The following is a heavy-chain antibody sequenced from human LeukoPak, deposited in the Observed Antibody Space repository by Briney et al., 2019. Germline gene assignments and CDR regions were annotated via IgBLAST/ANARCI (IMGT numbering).Heavy chain of an antibody. CDR2: ISSTGSNI. J-gene: IGHJ3*02. CDR1: GFTFSTYE. V-gene: IGHV3-48*03. CDR3: ARGIAGTESAFDI. Sequence: GGSLRLSCAASGFTFSTYEMNWVRQAPGKGLEWVSYISSTGSNIYYADSVKGRFTISRDNAKNSLYLQMNSLRDEDTAVYYCARGIAGTESAFDIWGQGTMVTVSS. D-gene: IGHD6-13*01.